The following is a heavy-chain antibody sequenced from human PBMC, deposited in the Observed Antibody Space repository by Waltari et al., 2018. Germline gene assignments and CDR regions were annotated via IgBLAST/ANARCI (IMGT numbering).Heavy chain of an antibody. CDR3: ARAPPDVGGWDYFDY. CDR2: INYVGST. V-gene: IGHV4-34*01. CDR1: GGSFSGYY. J-gene: IGHJ4*02. D-gene: IGHD6-19*01. Sequence: QVQLQQWGAGLLKPSETLSLTCAVYGGSFSGYYWSWIRQPPGKGLEWVGEINYVGSTDGHPCLKGRVAISIDTSKSQFSLKLSSLTAADSAVYYCARAPPDVGGWDYFDYWGQGNLVTV.